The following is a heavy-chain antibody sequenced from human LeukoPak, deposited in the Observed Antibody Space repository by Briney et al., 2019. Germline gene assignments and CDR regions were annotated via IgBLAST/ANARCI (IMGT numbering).Heavy chain of an antibody. Sequence: ASVKVSCKPSGYTFTSYDINWVRQATGQGLEWMGWMNPNSGNTGYAQKFQGRVTMTRNTSISTAYMELSSLRSEDTAVYYCARDFNVGSTSCYAGVCYYYYYMDVWGKGTTVTVSS. CDR3: ARDFNVGSTSCYAGVCYYYYYMDV. CDR1: GYTFTSYD. J-gene: IGHJ6*03. D-gene: IGHD2-2*01. V-gene: IGHV1-8*01. CDR2: MNPNSGNT.